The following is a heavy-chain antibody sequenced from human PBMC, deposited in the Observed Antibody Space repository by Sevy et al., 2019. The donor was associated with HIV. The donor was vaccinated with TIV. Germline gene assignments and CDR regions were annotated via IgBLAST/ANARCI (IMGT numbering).Heavy chain of an antibody. Sequence: SETLSLTCSVSGGSMNIYYWSWIRQPPGKGLDWIGFIYYIGSTNYNPSLKSRVTISVDTSKNQFSLKLSSVTAADTAVYYCARVGFNWNDVDYWGQGTLVTVSS. D-gene: IGHD1-20*01. CDR2: IYYIGST. CDR1: GGSMNIYY. J-gene: IGHJ4*02. CDR3: ARVGFNWNDVDY. V-gene: IGHV4-59*01.